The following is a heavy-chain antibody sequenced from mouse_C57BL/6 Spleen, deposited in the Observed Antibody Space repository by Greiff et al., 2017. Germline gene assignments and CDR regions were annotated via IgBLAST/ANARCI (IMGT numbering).Heavy chain of an antibody. J-gene: IGHJ2*01. CDR1: GYTFTDYE. V-gene: IGHV1-15*01. D-gene: IGHD1-1*01. CDR2: IDPETGGN. CDR3: TTVVVDY. Sequence: VQLQQSGAELVRPGASVTLSCKASGYTFTDYEMHWVKQTPVHGLEWIGAIDPETGGNAYNQKFKGKAILTADKSASTAYMELRSLTSEDSAVYYCTTVVVDYWGQGTTLTVSS.